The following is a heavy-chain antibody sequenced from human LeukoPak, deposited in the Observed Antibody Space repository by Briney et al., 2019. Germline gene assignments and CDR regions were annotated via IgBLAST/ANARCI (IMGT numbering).Heavy chain of an antibody. V-gene: IGHV1-2*06. CDR3: ARPTSVSESRPALDY. Sequence: ASAKDSCKASGYTFTGYFMHWVRPAPGQGLEWMGRTNPNSGGTNYAQKFQGGVTMTRETSTRTAYMEMRRLRYPDTALCMCARPTSVSESRPALDYWGQGTLVTVSS. CDR2: TNPNSGGT. CDR1: GYTFTGYF. D-gene: IGHD1-14*01. J-gene: IGHJ4*02.